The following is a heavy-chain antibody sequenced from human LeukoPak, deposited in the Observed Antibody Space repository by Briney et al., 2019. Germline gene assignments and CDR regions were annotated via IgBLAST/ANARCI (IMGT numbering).Heavy chain of an antibody. Sequence: PGGSLRLSCAASGFTFTGYYMHWVRQAPGQGLEWMGRINPNSGGTNYAQKFQGRVTMTRDTSISTAYMELSRLRSDDTAVYYCARDHTLFIAAAGPEDYWGQGTLVTVSS. CDR3: ARDHTLFIAAAGPEDY. D-gene: IGHD6-13*01. J-gene: IGHJ4*02. CDR1: GFTFTGYY. CDR2: INPNSGGT. V-gene: IGHV1-2*06.